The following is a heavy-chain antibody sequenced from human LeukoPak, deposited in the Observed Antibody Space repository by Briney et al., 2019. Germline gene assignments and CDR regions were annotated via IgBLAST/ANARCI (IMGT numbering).Heavy chain of an antibody. D-gene: IGHD5-12*01. CDR2: ISGSGGST. CDR3: ARDLLYSGYDSFDY. CDR1: GFTFSSYA. J-gene: IGHJ4*02. V-gene: IGHV3-23*01. Sequence: PGGSLRLSCAASGFTFSSYAMSWVRQAPGKGLEWVSAISGSGGSTYYADSVKGRFTISRDNAKNSLYLQMNSLRAEDTAVYYCARDLLYSGYDSFDYWGQGPLVTVSS.